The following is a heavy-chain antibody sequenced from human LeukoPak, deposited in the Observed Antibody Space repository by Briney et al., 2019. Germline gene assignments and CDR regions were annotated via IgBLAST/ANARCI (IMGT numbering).Heavy chain of an antibody. J-gene: IGHJ5*02. CDR3: AKDAASGWYGSNWFDP. Sequence: GRSLRLSCAASGFTFDDYAMHWVRQAPGKGLEWVSGISWNSGSIGYADSVKGRFTISRDNAKNSLYLQMNSLRAEDTALYYCAKDAASGWYGSNWFDPWGQGTLVTVSS. D-gene: IGHD6-19*01. CDR1: GFTFDDYA. V-gene: IGHV3-9*01. CDR2: ISWNSGSI.